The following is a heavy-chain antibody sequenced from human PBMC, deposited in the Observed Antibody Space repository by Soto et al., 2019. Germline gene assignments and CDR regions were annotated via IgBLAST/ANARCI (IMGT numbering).Heavy chain of an antibody. J-gene: IGHJ4*02. CDR3: ARGLRDGSSGCYAYDY. CDR2: ISAYNGNT. Sequence: ASVKISCKASGYTFTSYGISWVRQAPGQGLEWMGWISAYNGNTNYAQKLQGRVTMTTDTSTSTAYMELRSLRSDDTAVYYCARGLRDGSSGCYAYDYWGQGTLVTVSS. V-gene: IGHV1-18*01. CDR1: GYTFTSYG. D-gene: IGHD6-19*01.